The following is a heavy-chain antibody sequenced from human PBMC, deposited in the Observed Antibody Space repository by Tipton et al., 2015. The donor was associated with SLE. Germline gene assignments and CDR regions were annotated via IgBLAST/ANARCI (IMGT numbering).Heavy chain of an antibody. CDR2: INSDESSR. CDR3: ASLDYGDYFYYFDY. CDR1: GFTFSSYW. Sequence: LRLSCAASGFTFSSYWMHWVRQAPGKGLVWVSRINSDESSRSYADSVKGRFTISRDNAKNTLYLQMNSLRAEDTAVYYCASLDYGDYFYYFDYWGQGTLVTVSS. V-gene: IGHV3-74*01. J-gene: IGHJ4*02. D-gene: IGHD4-17*01.